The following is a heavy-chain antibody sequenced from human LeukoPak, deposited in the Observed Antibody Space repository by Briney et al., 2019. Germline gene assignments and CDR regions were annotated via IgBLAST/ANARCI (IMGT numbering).Heavy chain of an antibody. CDR3: ARQAFNYYGSGSLIDY. D-gene: IGHD3-10*01. Sequence: RASVKVSCKASGYTFTSYDINWVRQATGQGLEWMGWMNPNSGNTGYAQKFQGRVTMTRNTSISTAYMELSSLRSEDTAVYYCARQAFNYYGSGSLIDYWGQGTLVTVSS. V-gene: IGHV1-8*01. J-gene: IGHJ4*02. CDR1: GYTFTSYD. CDR2: MNPNSGNT.